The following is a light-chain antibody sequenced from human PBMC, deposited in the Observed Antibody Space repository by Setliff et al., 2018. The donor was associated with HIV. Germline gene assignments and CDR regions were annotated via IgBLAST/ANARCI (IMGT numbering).Light chain of an antibody. CDR3: CSYASYSTYV. CDR2: EVT. Sequence: QSALTQPASVSGSPGQSITISCTGTSSDVGNYNLVSWYQQHPGKAPKIMIYEVTKRPSGVSDRFSGPKSGNTASLTISWLQADDEADYYCCSYASYSTYVFGSGTKVTVL. CDR1: SSDVGNYNL. J-gene: IGLJ1*01. V-gene: IGLV2-23*02.